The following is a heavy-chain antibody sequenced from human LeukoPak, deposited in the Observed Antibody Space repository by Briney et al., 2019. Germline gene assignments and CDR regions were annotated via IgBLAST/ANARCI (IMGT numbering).Heavy chain of an antibody. V-gene: IGHV4-39*01. J-gene: IGHJ4*02. Sequence: SETLSLTRTVSGGSISSSSYYSGWIRQPPGKGLEWIGSIYYSGSTYYNPSLKSRVTISVDTSKNQFSLKLSSVTAADTAVYYCFFQEEDGIRDGYDYWGQGTLVTVSS. CDR1: GGSISSSSYY. D-gene: IGHD5-24*01. CDR3: FFQEEDGIRDGYDY. CDR2: IYYSGST.